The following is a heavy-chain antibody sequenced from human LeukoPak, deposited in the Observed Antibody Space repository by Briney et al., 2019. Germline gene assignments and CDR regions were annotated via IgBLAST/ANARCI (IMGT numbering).Heavy chain of an antibody. D-gene: IGHD6-19*01. J-gene: IGHJ3*02. Sequence: KPSQTLSLTCTVSGGSISSGDYCWSWIRQPPGKGLEWIGYIYYCGSTYYNPSLKSRVTISVDTSKNQFSLKLSSVTAADTAVYYCARDGYSSDLGAFDIWGQGTMVTVSS. CDR3: ARDGYSSDLGAFDI. V-gene: IGHV4-30-4*08. CDR1: GGSISSGDYC. CDR2: IYYCGST.